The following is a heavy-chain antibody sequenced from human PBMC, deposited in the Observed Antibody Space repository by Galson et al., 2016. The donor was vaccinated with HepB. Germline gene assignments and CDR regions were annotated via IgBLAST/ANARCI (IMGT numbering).Heavy chain of an antibody. V-gene: IGHV4-4*07. J-gene: IGHJ6*03. CDR1: GGATSRYS. Sequence: LSLTCTVSGGATSRYSWAWIRQPAGKGLEWIGRISPTSSTNYNPSLQSRITMSIDTSKDHFTLNLRSVTAADTAVYYCARDRGSYPDFGDDYYMDVWGKGTTVTVSS. D-gene: IGHD3/OR15-3a*01. CDR3: ARDRGSYPDFGDDYYMDV. CDR2: ISPTSST.